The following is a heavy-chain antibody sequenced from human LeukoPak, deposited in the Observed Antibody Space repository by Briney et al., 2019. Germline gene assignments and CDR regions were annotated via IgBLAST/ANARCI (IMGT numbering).Heavy chain of an antibody. CDR2: IWYDGSNK. V-gene: IGHV3-33*01. J-gene: IGHJ4*02. CDR3: ARGYGSESYVFDY. Sequence: GGSLRLSCAASGFTFSSYGMHWVRQAPGKGLEWVAVIWYDGSNKYYADSVKGRFTISRDNSKNTLYLQMDSLRAEDTAVYYCARGYGSESYVFDYWGQGTPVSVSS. CDR1: GFTFSSYG. D-gene: IGHD3-10*01.